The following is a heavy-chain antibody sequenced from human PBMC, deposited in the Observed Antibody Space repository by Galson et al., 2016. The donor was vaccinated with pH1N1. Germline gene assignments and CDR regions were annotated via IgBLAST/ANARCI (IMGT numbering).Heavy chain of an antibody. CDR1: GFTFTAYS. CDR3: SRDPGRPRLYYMDV. Sequence: SLRLSCAASGFTFTAYSMNWVRQAPGKGLEWVASITSNSFYIYYADSVRGRFTISRDNAKNSLSLHMNSLSADDTAVSYCSRDPGRPRLYYMDVWGKGTTVTVSS. J-gene: IGHJ6*04. V-gene: IGHV3-21*01. CDR2: ITSNSFYI. D-gene: IGHD3-10*01.